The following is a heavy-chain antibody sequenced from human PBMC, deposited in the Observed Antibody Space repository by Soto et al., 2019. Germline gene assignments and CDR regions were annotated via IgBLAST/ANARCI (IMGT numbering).Heavy chain of an antibody. CDR1: GGTFSSYA. Sequence: QVQLVQSGAEVKKPGSSVKVSCKASGGTFSSYAISWVRQAPGQGLEWMGGIIPIFGTANYAQKFQGRVTITADESTSTAYMELSSLRSEDTAVYYCARGNVVVPAAGTYYYYGMDVWGQGTTVTVSS. V-gene: IGHV1-69*01. CDR3: ARGNVVVPAAGTYYYYGMDV. D-gene: IGHD2-2*01. J-gene: IGHJ6*02. CDR2: IIPIFGTA.